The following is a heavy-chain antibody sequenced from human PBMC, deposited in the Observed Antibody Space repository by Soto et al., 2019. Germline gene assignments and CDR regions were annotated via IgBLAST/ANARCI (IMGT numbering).Heavy chain of an antibody. Sequence: QVQLVESGGGVVQPGTSLRLSCAASGFTFSSYGMHWVRQAPGKGLEWVAVISYDGRNEYYADSVEGRFTISRDISKKTLYLQMNSLRAEDTAVYYCVRDYQDVKALTYYFEYWGQGALVIVSS. CDR3: VRDYQDVKALTYYFEY. J-gene: IGHJ4*02. CDR1: GFTFSSYG. V-gene: IGHV3-33*01. D-gene: IGHD1-20*01. CDR2: ISYDGRNE.